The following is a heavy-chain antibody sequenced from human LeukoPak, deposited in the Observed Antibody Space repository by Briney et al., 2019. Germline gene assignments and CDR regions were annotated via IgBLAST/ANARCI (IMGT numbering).Heavy chain of an antibody. CDR3: VRERERENAFDF. D-gene: IGHD1-1*01. CDR1: GGSISSGGYY. V-gene: IGHV4-30-2*01. J-gene: IGHJ3*01. Sequence: SETLSLTCTVSGGSISSGGYYWSWIRQPPGKGLEWIGYICHSGSTYYNPSLKSRVTISVDRSKNQFSLKLSSVTAADTAVYYCVRERERENAFDFWGQGTMVTVSS. CDR2: ICHSGST.